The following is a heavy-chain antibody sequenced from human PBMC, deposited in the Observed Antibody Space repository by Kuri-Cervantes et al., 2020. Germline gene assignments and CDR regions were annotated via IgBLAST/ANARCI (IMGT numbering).Heavy chain of an antibody. D-gene: IGHD2-15*01. V-gene: IGHV4-31*02. CDR3: ARAFKPPVGLLRACAAFDI. Sequence: SETLSLTCAVYGGSFSGYYWSWIRQHPGKGLEWIGYIYYSGSTYYNPSLKSRVTISVDTSKNQFSLKLSSVTAADAAVYYCARAFKPPVGLLRACAAFDIWGQGTMVTVSS. CDR1: GGSFSGYY. J-gene: IGHJ3*02. CDR2: IYYSGST.